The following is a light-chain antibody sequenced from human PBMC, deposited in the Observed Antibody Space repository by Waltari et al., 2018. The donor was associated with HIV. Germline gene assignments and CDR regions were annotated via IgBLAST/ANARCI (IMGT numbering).Light chain of an antibody. CDR1: SYNIGSNF. J-gene: IGLJ3*02. V-gene: IGLV1-47*01. CDR2: RSN. Sequence: QSVLTQPPSASGTPGQRVTMTCSGSSYNIGSNFVSWYKQVHGTAPKLLVFRSNERPSGVPDRFAGSKSDTSASLAISDLRSDDEADYYCASWDDRLSAIVFGGGTKLTVL. CDR3: ASWDDRLSAIV.